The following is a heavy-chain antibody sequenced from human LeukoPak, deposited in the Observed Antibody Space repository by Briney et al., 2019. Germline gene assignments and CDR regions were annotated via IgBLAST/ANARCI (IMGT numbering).Heavy chain of an antibody. Sequence: ASVKVSCKVSGYTLTELSMHWVRQAPGKGLEWMGGFDPEAGETIYAQKFQGRVTMTEDTSTDTAYMELSSLRSEDTAVYYCATHRPHCSGGSCYRTGFDPWGQGTLVTVSS. J-gene: IGHJ5*02. CDR3: ATHRPHCSGGSCYRTGFDP. D-gene: IGHD2-15*01. V-gene: IGHV1-24*01. CDR1: GYTLTELS. CDR2: FDPEAGET.